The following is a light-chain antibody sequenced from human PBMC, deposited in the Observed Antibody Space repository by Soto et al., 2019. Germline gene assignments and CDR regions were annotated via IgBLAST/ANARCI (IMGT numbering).Light chain of an antibody. CDR1: SSDVGSYSL. V-gene: IGLV2-23*01. J-gene: IGLJ3*02. Sequence: QSALTQPASVSGSPGQSITISCTGTSSDVGSYSLVSWYQQHPVKTPKPMIYEGNKRPSGVSNRISGSKSGNTASLTISGLQAEHEADYYCCSYAGSDTWVFGGGTKLTVL. CDR3: CSYAGSDTWV. CDR2: EGN.